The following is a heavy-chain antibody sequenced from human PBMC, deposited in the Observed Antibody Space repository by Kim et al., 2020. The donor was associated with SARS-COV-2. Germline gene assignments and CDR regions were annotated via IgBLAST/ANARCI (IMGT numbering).Heavy chain of an antibody. CDR3: AKVCVGYTAYYGMHV. CDR1: GFTFGDYT. J-gene: IGHJ6*02. D-gene: IGHD2-2*02. Sequence: GGSLRLSCAASGFTFGDYTMHWVRQAPGKGLEWVSLISCDGGSTYYADSVKGRFTISRDNSKNSLYLKMNSLRTEDTALYYCAKVCVGYTAYYGMHVWGQGTTVTVSS. CDR2: ISCDGGST. V-gene: IGHV3-43*01.